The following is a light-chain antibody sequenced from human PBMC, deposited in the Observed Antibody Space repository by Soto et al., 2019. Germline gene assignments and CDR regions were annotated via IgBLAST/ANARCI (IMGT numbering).Light chain of an antibody. CDR2: GAS. V-gene: IGKV3-15*01. Sequence: EIVMTQSPATLSVSPGERATLSCRASQSDSSNLAWYQERPGQPPRLLIYGASTRATGIPARFSGSGSGTEFTLTISSRQSEDFAVYYCQQYNKWPPYTFGQGTKLEIK. CDR1: QSDSSN. J-gene: IGKJ2*01. CDR3: QQYNKWPPYT.